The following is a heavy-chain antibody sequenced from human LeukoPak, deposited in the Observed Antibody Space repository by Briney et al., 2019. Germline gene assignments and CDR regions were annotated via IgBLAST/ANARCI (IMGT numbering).Heavy chain of an antibody. Sequence: GGSLRLSCAASGFTFSSYWMSWVRQAPGKGLEWVAVISYDGSNKYYADSVKGRFTISRDNSKNTLYLQMNSLRAEDTAVYYCARGLYYYDSSGYDDSWFDPWGQGTLVTVSS. D-gene: IGHD3-22*01. CDR1: GFTFSSYW. CDR3: ARGLYYYDSSGYDDSWFDP. CDR2: ISYDGSNK. V-gene: IGHV3-30*03. J-gene: IGHJ5*02.